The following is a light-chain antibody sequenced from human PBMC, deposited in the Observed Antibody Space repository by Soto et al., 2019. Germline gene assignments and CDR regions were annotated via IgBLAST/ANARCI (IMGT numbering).Light chain of an antibody. CDR2: EVT. CDR1: SSDVGDNY. J-gene: IGLJ1*01. CDR3: SAYAGSNTFV. Sequence: QSALAQPPSASGSPGQSVTISCTGTSSDVGDNYVSWYQQHLDKAPKLIIYEVTLRPSGVPDRFSGSKSGNTAPLTVSGLQADDEADYYCSAYAGSNTFVFGTGTKVADL. V-gene: IGLV2-8*01.